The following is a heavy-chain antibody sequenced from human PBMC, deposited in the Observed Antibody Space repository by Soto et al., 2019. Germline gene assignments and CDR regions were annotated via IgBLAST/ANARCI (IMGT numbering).Heavy chain of an antibody. CDR1: GFTFSSYA. CDR3: ARGYGDFHDLHFDY. J-gene: IGHJ4*02. Sequence: GGSLRLSCSASGFTFSSYAVHWVRQAPGKGLEYVSAISSNGGYTNYADSVKGRFIVSRDSPKNTLYLQMNSLRAEDTAVYYCARGYGDFHDLHFDYWGQGTLVTVSS. V-gene: IGHV3-64*04. D-gene: IGHD4-17*01. CDR2: ISSNGGYT.